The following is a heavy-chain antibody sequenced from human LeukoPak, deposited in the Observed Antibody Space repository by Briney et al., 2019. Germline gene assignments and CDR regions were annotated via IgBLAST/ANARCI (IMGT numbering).Heavy chain of an antibody. CDR3: TTEAYYYGSGSIDY. Sequence: GGSLRLSCAASGFTFSNAWMSWVRQAPGKGLEWVGRIKSKTDGGTTDYAAPVKGRFTISRDDSKNTLCLQMNSLKTEDTAVYYCTTEAYYYGSGSIDYWGQGTLVTVSS. CDR1: GFTFSNAW. D-gene: IGHD3-10*01. CDR2: IKSKTDGGTT. J-gene: IGHJ4*02. V-gene: IGHV3-15*01.